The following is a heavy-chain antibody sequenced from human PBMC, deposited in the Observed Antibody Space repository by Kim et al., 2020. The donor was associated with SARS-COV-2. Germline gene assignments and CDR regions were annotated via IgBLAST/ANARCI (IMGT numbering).Heavy chain of an antibody. Sequence: GGSLRLSCAASGFTFSSYSMNWVRQAPGKGLEWVSYISSSSSTIYYADSVKGRFTISRDNAKNSLYLQMNSLRDEDTAVYYCARLVRYYDSSGYYDYWGQGTLVTVSS. J-gene: IGHJ4*02. V-gene: IGHV3-48*02. CDR2: ISSSSSTI. CDR3: ARLVRYYDSSGYYDY. D-gene: IGHD3-22*01. CDR1: GFTFSSYS.